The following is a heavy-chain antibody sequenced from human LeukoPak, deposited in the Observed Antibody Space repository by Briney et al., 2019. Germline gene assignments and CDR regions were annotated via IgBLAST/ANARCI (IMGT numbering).Heavy chain of an antibody. Sequence: ASVKVPCKTSGYTFSGYYLHWVRQAPGQGPEWMGRIDPTSGGTHYAQKFQGRVTVTRDTSTSTVYMELSGLRSDDTAGYYCARVPGPYTTSRFDYWGQGTLVTVSS. CDR3: ARVPGPYTTSRFDY. V-gene: IGHV1-2*02. J-gene: IGHJ4*02. CDR2: IDPTSGGT. CDR1: GYTFSGYY. D-gene: IGHD2-2*02.